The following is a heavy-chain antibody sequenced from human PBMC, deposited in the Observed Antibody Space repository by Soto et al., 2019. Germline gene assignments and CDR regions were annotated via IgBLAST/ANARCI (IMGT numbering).Heavy chain of an antibody. CDR3: ATDRHCSGGSCYLYYFDY. D-gene: IGHD2-15*01. CDR1: GYTLTELS. CDR2: FDPEDGET. V-gene: IGHV1-24*01. J-gene: IGHJ4*02. Sequence: VASVKVSCKVSGYTLTELSMHWVRQAPGKGLEWMGGFDPEDGETIYAQKFQGRVTMTEDTSTDTAYMELSSLRSEDTAVYYCATDRHCSGGSCYLYYFDYWGQGTLVTVSS.